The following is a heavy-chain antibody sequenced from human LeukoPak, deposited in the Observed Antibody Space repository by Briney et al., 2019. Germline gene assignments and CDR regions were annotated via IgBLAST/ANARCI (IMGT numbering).Heavy chain of an antibody. J-gene: IGHJ6*03. Sequence: SETLSLTCTVSGGSISSYYWSWIRQPPGKGLEWIGYIYYSGSTNYNPSLKSRVTISVDTSKNQFSLKLSSVPAADTAVYYCAKGYSSPAPYYYYYMDVWGKGTTVTVSS. D-gene: IGHD6-13*01. CDR2: IYYSGST. CDR3: AKGYSSPAPYYYYYMDV. V-gene: IGHV4-59*01. CDR1: GGSISSYY.